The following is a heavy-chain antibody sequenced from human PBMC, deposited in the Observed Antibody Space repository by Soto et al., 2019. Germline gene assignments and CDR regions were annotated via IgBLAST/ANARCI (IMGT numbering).Heavy chain of an antibody. V-gene: IGHV3-13*05. J-gene: IGHJ2*01. CDR3: ARWSDWYFDL. CDR2: IGTAGDP. CDR1: GFTFSSYA. D-gene: IGHD2-15*01. Sequence: GGSLRLSCAASGFTFSSYAMSWVRQAPGKGLEWVSAIGTAGDPYYPGSVKGRFAISRENAKNSLYLQMTSLRAGDTAVYYCARWSDWYFDLWGRGTLVTVSS.